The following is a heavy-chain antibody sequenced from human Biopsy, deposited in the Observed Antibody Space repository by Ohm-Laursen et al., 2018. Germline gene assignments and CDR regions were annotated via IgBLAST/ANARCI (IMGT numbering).Heavy chain of an antibody. V-gene: IGHV3-11*01. CDR2: ISGGGTI. CDR3: ARGTRWSPYSMDV. J-gene: IGHJ6*02. D-gene: IGHD4-23*01. CDR1: GLSFSDYH. Sequence: SLRLSCAASGLSFSDYHMRWIRQAPGRGLEWVSYISGGGTIYYGDSMKGRVTISRDNAKNSLYLQMHSLRAEDTAVYYCARGTRWSPYSMDVWGQGTTVTVSS.